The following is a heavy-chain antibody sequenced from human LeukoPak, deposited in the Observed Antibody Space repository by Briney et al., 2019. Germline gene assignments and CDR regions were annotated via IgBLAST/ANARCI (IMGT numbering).Heavy chain of an antibody. CDR2: ISAYNGNT. Sequence: ASVKVSCKASVYTFTSYGISWVRQAPGQGLEWMGWISAYNGNTNYAPKLQGRVTMTTDTSTRTAYMELSSLRSEDTAVYYCARDFQPYYYDSSGQSNDAFDIWGQGTMVTVSS. J-gene: IGHJ3*02. CDR3: ARDFQPYYYDSSGQSNDAFDI. V-gene: IGHV1-18*01. CDR1: VYTFTSYG. D-gene: IGHD3-22*01.